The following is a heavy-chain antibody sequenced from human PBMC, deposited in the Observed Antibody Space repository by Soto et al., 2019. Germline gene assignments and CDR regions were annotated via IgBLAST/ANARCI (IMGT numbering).Heavy chain of an antibody. V-gene: IGHV4-34*01. J-gene: IGHJ4*02. Sequence: QVPLQQWGAGLLKPSETLSLTCAVYGGSFSGYYWSWIRQPPGKGLEWIGEINHSESTNYNPSLKSRVTISVDTSKNHFSLKLSSVTAADTAVYYCARRYSGYDFDYWGQGTLVTVSS. D-gene: IGHD5-12*01. CDR2: INHSEST. CDR1: GGSFSGYY. CDR3: ARRYSGYDFDY.